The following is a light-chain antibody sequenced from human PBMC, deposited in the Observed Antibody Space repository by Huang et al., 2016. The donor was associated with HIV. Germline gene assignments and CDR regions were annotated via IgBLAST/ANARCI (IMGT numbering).Light chain of an antibody. J-gene: IGKJ5*01. V-gene: IGKV3-15*01. CDR2: GAS. CDR3: QQYNNWPPVT. Sequence: EALMTQSPATLSVSPGERVTRSCRASESVGRTLAWYQQKPGEAPRHLIYGASTRVAGGQARCSGGGSETEFTLTISSLQSEDLAVYYCQQYNNWPPVTFGQGTRLDIK. CDR1: ESVGRT.